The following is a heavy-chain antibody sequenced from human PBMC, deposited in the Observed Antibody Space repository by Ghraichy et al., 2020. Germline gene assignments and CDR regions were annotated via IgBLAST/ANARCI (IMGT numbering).Heavy chain of an antibody. CDR3: ARGFLEWPYGMDV. CDR1: GYTFSDHY. J-gene: IGHJ6*02. D-gene: IGHD3-3*01. CDR2: INPNNGGT. Sequence: ASVKVSCKASGYTFSDHYIHWVRQAPGQGLEWVGWINPNNGGTFYAQRFQGAVTVTGDTSVSTAYMELIRLTSDATAVYYCARGFLEWPYGMDVWGQGTAVTVSS. V-gene: IGHV1-2*02.